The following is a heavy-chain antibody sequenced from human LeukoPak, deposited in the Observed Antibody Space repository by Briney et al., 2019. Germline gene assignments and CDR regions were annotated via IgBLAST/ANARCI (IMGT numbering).Heavy chain of an antibody. J-gene: IGHJ4*02. CDR2: MNHSGST. Sequence: PGGSLRLSCAASGFTFSSYWMHWIRQSPGKGLEWIGEMNHSGSTNYNPSLKSRVTISVDTSKNQFSLKVSSVTAADTAVYYCARGPGSAVVYWGQGTLVTVSS. CDR1: GFTFSSYW. CDR3: ARGPGSAVVY. D-gene: IGHD1-26*01. V-gene: IGHV4-34*01.